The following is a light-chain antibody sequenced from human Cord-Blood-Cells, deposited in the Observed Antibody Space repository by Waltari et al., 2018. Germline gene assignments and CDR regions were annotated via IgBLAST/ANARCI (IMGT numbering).Light chain of an antibody. Sequence: QSALTQPRSVSGSPGQSVTISCTGTSSDVGGYNYVSWYQQHPGNAPKLMIYDVSKRPSGFPDRFSGSKSCNTASLTISGLQAEDEADYYCCSYAGSYTYVFGTGTKVTVL. V-gene: IGLV2-11*01. CDR2: DVS. CDR3: CSYAGSYTYV. CDR1: SSDVGGYNY. J-gene: IGLJ1*01.